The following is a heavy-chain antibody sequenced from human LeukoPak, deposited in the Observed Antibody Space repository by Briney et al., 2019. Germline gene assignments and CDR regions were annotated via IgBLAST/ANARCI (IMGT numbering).Heavy chain of an antibody. CDR2: ISGDGSST. CDR1: GFTFDDYA. CDR3: AKAGGSFYYYYYYMDV. V-gene: IGHV3-43*02. D-gene: IGHD1-26*01. Sequence: GGSLRLSCAASGFTFDDYAMHWVRQAPGKGLEWVSLISGDGSSTYYADSVKGRFTISRDNSKNSLYLQMNSLRTEDTALYYCAKAGGSFYYYYYYMDVWGKGTTVTVSS. J-gene: IGHJ6*03.